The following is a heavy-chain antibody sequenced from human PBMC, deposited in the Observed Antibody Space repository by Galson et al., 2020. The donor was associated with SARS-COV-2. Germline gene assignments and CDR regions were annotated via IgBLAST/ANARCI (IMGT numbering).Heavy chain of an antibody. V-gene: IGHV3-30*03. CDR2: ISYDGSNK. D-gene: IGHD1-26*01. CDR1: GFTISSYG. Sequence: GESLKISCAASGFTISSYGMHWVRQAPGQGLEWVAVISYDGSNKYYEDSVNGRCTISRDNSKNTLYLQMNSLRAEDTAVYYCARGLYGGRRGDYYCGMDVWGQGTTVTVSS. CDR3: ARGLYGGRRGDYYCGMDV. J-gene: IGHJ6*02.